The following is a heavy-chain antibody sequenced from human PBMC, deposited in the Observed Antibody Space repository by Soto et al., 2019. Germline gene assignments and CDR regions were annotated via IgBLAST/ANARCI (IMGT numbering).Heavy chain of an antibody. J-gene: IGHJ4*02. CDR3: ASGGALRPNGNVPLDF. V-gene: IGHV4-30-2*01. D-gene: IGHD3-16*01. Sequence: QLMLQESGSGLVRPSQTLSLTCTVSGDSITSGMYSWSWIRQAPGKGLEWIGNIHVTGYTAFSPSLRRRVTMSVATSRNQFSLNLNSVTAADTAVYFCASGGALRPNGNVPLDFWGQGTLVTVSS. CDR2: IHVTGYT. CDR1: GDSITSGMYS.